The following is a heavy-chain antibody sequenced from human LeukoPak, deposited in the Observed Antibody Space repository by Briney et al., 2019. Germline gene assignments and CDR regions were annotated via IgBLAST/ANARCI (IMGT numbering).Heavy chain of an antibody. CDR2: ISNSGST. Sequence: SETLSLTCTVSGDSISSDYWSWIRQPPGKGLEWIGYISNSGSTNYNPSLKSRVTISVDTSKSQFSLKLTSLTAADTAVYYCAKVGRGDYVWGSYSFDYWGQGTLVTVSS. CDR1: GDSISSDY. J-gene: IGHJ4*02. D-gene: IGHD3-16*01. V-gene: IGHV4-59*01. CDR3: AKVGRGDYVWGSYSFDY.